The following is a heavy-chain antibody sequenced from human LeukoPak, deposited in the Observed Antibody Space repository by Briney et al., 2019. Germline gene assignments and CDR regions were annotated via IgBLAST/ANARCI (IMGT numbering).Heavy chain of an antibody. CDR3: AHRYNWNPQPDGAFDI. J-gene: IGHJ3*02. CDR1: GFSLSTSGVG. V-gene: IGHV2-5*01. Sequence: SGPTLVNPTQTLTLTCTFSGFSLSTSGVGVGWIRQPPGKALEWLALIYWNDDKRHSPSLKSRLTITKDTSKNQVVLTMTNMDPVDTATYYCAHRYNWNPQPDGAFDIWGQGTMVTVSS. CDR2: IYWNDDK. D-gene: IGHD1-20*01.